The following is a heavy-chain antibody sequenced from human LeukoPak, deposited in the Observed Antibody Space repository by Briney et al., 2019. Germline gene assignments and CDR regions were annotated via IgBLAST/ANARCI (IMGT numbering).Heavy chain of an antibody. V-gene: IGHV3-21*01. Sequence: GGSLRLSCAASGFTFSSYSMNWVRQAPGKGLEWVSSISSSSSYIYYADSVKGRFIISRDNAKNSLYLQMNSLRAEDTAVYYCARAPPAGDFDWLDYYYMDVWGKGTTVTVSS. CDR2: ISSSSSYI. CDR3: ARAPPAGDFDWLDYYYMDV. CDR1: GFTFSSYS. J-gene: IGHJ6*03. D-gene: IGHD3-9*01.